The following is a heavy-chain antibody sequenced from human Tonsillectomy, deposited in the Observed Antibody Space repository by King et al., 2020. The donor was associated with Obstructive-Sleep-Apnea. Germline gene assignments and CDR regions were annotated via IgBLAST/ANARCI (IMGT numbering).Heavy chain of an antibody. CDR1: GGSINNYY. CDR3: ARHRGVEDYGGYGDYFDY. D-gene: IGHD5-12*01. CDR2: MYYSGNT. J-gene: IGHJ4*02. Sequence: VQLQESGPGLVKPSETLSLTCSVSGGSINNYYWSWIRQPQGKGLEWIGYMYYSGNTNFNPSLKSRVTISADTSKIQFSLRLNSVTVADTAVYYCARHRGVEDYGGYGDYFDYWGQGTLVTVSS. V-gene: IGHV4-59*08.